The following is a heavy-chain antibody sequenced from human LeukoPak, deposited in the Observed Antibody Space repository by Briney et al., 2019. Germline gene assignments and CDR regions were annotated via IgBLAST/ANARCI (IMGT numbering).Heavy chain of an antibody. Sequence: GRSLRLSCGASGFTFDDYAMHWVRQAPGKGLEWVSGISWNSGSIGYADSVKGRFTISRDNAKNSLYLQMNSLRAEDTALYYCAKVGGIAAADNWFDPWGQGTLVTVSS. V-gene: IGHV3-9*01. J-gene: IGHJ5*02. CDR3: AKVGGIAAADNWFDP. D-gene: IGHD6-13*01. CDR1: GFTFDDYA. CDR2: ISWNSGSI.